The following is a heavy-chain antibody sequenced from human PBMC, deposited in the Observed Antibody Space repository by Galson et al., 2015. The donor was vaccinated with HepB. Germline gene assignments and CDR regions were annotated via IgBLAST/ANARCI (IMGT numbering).Heavy chain of an antibody. CDR2: IGAGGT. CDR1: GFTFSSYG. Sequence: SLRLSCAASGFTFSSYGMSWVRLTPRQGLEWVSVIGAGGTHYADSVKGRFSISRDNAKNTLYLQMNSLRADDTAIYYCAKYLTVHSYYALDVWGQGTTVTVSS. D-gene: IGHD3-9*01. V-gene: IGHV3-23*01. CDR3: AKYLTVHSYYALDV. J-gene: IGHJ6*02.